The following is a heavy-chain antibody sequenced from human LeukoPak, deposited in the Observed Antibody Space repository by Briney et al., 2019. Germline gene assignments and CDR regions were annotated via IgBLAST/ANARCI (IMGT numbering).Heavy chain of an antibody. J-gene: IGHJ4*02. CDR1: GGSISNSF. V-gene: IGHV4-4*07. CDR2: IYSSGRT. CDR3: ARHDYDSSGHRRDYYFDY. Sequence: PSETLSLTCTVSGGSISNSFWSWIRQPAGKGLEWIGRIYSSGRTNYNPSLKSRVTMSVDTSRNQFSLRLTSVTAADTAVYYCARHDYDSSGHRRDYYFDYWSQGTLVTVSS. D-gene: IGHD3-22*01.